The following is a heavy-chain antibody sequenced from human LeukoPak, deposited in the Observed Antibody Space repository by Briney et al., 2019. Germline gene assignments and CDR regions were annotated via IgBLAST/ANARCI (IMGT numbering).Heavy chain of an antibody. J-gene: IGHJ1*01. CDR3: ARLGDCSRTSCYMHFQH. CDR1: GYSFTSYW. V-gene: IGHV5-51*01. CDR2: IYPGDSDT. D-gene: IGHD2-2*02. Sequence: GESLKISCKGSGYSFTSYWIGWVRQMPGKGLEWMGIIYPGDSDTRYSPSFQGQVTISADKSISTAYLQWSSLKASDTAMYYCARLGDCSRTSCYMHFQHWGQGTLVTVSS.